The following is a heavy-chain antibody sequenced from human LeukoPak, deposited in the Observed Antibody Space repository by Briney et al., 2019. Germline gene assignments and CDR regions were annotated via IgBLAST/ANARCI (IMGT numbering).Heavy chain of an antibody. CDR3: ARDFEYSLYYYMDV. Sequence: PGRSLRLSCAASGFTFSSYAMHWVRQAPGKGLEWVAVISYDGSNKYYADSVKGRFTISRDNSRNTLYLQMSSLRAEDTAVYYCARDFEYSLYYYMDVWGKGTTVTVSS. J-gene: IGHJ6*03. CDR2: ISYDGSNK. D-gene: IGHD2-15*01. V-gene: IGHV3-30*15. CDR1: GFTFSSYA.